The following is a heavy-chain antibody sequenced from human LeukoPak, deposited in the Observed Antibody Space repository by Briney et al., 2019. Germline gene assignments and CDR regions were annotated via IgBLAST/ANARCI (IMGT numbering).Heavy chain of an antibody. CDR2: ISYSGST. V-gene: IGHV4-39*01. J-gene: IGHJ4*02. D-gene: IGHD2-21*02. CDR1: GGSISSSSYY. Sequence: PSETLSLICTVSGGSISSSSYYWGWIRRPPGKGLEWIGSISYSGSTYYNPSLKSRVTISVDTSENQFSLKLSSVTAADTAVYYCARHLVTGVQRGYFDYWGQGTLVTVSS. CDR3: ARHLVTGVQRGYFDY.